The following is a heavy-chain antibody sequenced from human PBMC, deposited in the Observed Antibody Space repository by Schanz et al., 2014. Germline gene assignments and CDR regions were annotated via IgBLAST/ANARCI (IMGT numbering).Heavy chain of an antibody. V-gene: IGHV3-7*01. Sequence: EVQVVESGGGLVQPGGSLRLSCAASGFTFTGHWMSWVRQAPGKGLEWVANIKEDGSKKYYADSVKGRFTTSRDNSKNTMYLQMNSLRAEDTAVYYCVKDLQRELLRDDHYYGMDVWGQGTTVTVSS. CDR2: IKEDGSKK. J-gene: IGHJ6*02. CDR1: GFTFTGHW. D-gene: IGHD1-26*01. CDR3: VKDLQRELLRDDHYYGMDV.